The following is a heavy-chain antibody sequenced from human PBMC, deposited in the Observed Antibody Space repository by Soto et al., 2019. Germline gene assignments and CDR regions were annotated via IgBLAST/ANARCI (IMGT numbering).Heavy chain of an antibody. J-gene: IGHJ4*02. Sequence: ASVKGSCKSSWDTFVTYAIHWVRQAPGQRPQWIGWINVGRGNTKYAQAVDGRASFTRDTAATQTPMELSILRSEDAAVYYCARVPPWGDSGSFYIQQYDSWGQGTLVTAPQ. CDR3: ARVPPWGDSGSFYIQQYDS. CDR2: INVGRGNT. V-gene: IGHV1-3*01. CDR1: WDTFVTYA. D-gene: IGHD3-10*01.